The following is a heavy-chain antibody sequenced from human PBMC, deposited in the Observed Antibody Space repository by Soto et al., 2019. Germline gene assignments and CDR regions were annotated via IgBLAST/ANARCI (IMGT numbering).Heavy chain of an antibody. CDR1: GGTFSSYA. V-gene: IGHV1-69*13. CDR3: AQYYDSSGYYVDY. J-gene: IGHJ4*02. CDR2: IIPIIGTA. Sequence: SVKVSCKASGGTFSSYAISWVRQAPGQGLEWMGGIIPIIGTANYAQKFQGRVTITADESTSTAYMELSSLRSEDTAEYYSAQYYDSSGYYVDYWGQGTLVTVSS. D-gene: IGHD3-22*01.